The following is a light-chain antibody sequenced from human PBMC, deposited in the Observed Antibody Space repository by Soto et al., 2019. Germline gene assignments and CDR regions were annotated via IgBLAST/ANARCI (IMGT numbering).Light chain of an antibody. CDR2: DAS. CDR3: QQYKSYRT. Sequence: DIQMTQSPSTLSASVGDRVTITCRASQSISSWLAWYQQKPGKAPKLLSYDASSLESGVPSRFSGSGSGTEFTLTISSLQPEDLATHYCQQYKSYRTSGQGTKVEIK. V-gene: IGKV1-5*01. CDR1: QSISSW. J-gene: IGKJ1*01.